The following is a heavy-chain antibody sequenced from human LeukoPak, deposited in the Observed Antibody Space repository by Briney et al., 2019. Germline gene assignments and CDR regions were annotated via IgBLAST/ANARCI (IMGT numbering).Heavy chain of an antibody. Sequence: PSETLSLTCTVSGGSISSYYWSWIRQPPGKGLEWIGYIYYSGSTNYNPSLKSRVTISVDTSKNQFSLKLSSVTAADTAVYYCARLAGYYDSSGSKPFDYWGQGTLVTVSS. D-gene: IGHD3-22*01. CDR3: ARLAGYYDSSGSKPFDY. J-gene: IGHJ4*02. CDR2: IYYSGST. CDR1: GGSISSYY. V-gene: IGHV4-59*01.